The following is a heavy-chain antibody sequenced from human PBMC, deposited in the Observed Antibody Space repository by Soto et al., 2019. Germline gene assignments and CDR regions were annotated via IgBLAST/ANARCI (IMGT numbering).Heavy chain of an antibody. V-gene: IGHV5-10-1*01. J-gene: IGHJ6*02. CDR3: ARLQGAKGDYYYYGMDV. CDR1: GYSFTSYW. CDR2: IDPSDSYT. Sequence: PGESLKISCKGSGYSFTSYWISWVRQMPGKGLEWMGRIDPSDSYTNYSPSFQGHVTISADKSISTAYLQWSSLKASDTAMYYCARLQGAKGDYYYYGMDVWGQGTTVTVAS.